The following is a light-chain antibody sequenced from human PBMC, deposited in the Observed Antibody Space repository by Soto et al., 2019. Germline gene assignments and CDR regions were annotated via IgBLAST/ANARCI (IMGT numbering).Light chain of an antibody. J-gene: IGKJ1*01. CDR3: QQYNNWPWT. CDR2: AAS. V-gene: IGKV3-15*01. Sequence: RVMTQSPDTLSVSPGERATLSCSASETVRSNLAWYQQRPGQAPRLLIYAASTRATGIPARFSGSGSGTEFTLTISSLQSEDFAVYYCQQYNNWPWTFGQGTKVDIK. CDR1: ETVRSN.